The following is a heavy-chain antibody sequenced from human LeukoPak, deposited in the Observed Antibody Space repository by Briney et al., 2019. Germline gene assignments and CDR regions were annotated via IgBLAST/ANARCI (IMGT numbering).Heavy chain of an antibody. CDR2: INHSGST. J-gene: IGHJ6*02. Sequence: PSETLSLTCAVYGGSFSGYYWSWIRQPPGKGLEWIGEINHSGSTNYSPSLKSRVTISVDTSKNQFSLKLSSVTAADTAVYYCARAQGYGDYRRSYYYYYGMDVWGQGTTVTVSS. CDR1: GGSFSGYY. CDR3: ARAQGYGDYRRSYYYYYGMDV. V-gene: IGHV4-34*01. D-gene: IGHD4-17*01.